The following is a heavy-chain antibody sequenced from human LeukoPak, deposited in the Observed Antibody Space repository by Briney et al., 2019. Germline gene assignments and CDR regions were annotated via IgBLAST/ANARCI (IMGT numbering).Heavy chain of an antibody. D-gene: IGHD3-9*01. V-gene: IGHV6-1*01. J-gene: IGHJ3*02. CDR1: GDSVYSNSAA. Sequence: SQTLSLTCAISGDSVYSNSAAWNWIRQSPSGGLEWLGRRYYRSKWYNDYAVSVKSRITINPDTSKNQFSLRLNSVTPEDTAVYYCARDQMGYYDIFTAYYILDDAFDIWGQGRMVTVSS. CDR3: ARDQMGYYDIFTAYYILDDAFDI. CDR2: RYYRSKWYN.